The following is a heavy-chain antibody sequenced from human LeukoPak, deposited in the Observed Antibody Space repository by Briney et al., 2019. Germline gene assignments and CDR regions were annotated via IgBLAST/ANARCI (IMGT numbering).Heavy chain of an antibody. D-gene: IGHD3-9*01. J-gene: IGHJ3*02. CDR2: ISGSGGST. V-gene: IGHV3-23*01. Sequence: GGSLRLSCAASGFTFSSYAMSWVRQAPGKGLEWVSAISGSGGSTYYADSVKGRFTISRDNSKNTLYLQMNSLRAEDTAVYYCANPEGIRYFDWSANDAFDIWGQGTMVTVFS. CDR1: GFTFSSYA. CDR3: ANPEGIRYFDWSANDAFDI.